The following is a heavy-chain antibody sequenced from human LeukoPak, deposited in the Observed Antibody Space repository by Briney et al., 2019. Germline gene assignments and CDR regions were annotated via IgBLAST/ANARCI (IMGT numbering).Heavy chain of an antibody. CDR1: GGSISSSSAY. J-gene: IGHJ4*02. Sequence: SETLSLTCTLSGGSISSSSAYWGWIRQPPGKGLEWIGSIYYSKNTYYNPSLKSRVTVSADTSKNQFSLTLGSVSATDTAVYYCVSPRGFSYGYFDYWGQGTLVTVSS. V-gene: IGHV4-39*01. CDR3: VSPRGFSYGYFDY. CDR2: IYYSKNT. D-gene: IGHD5-18*01.